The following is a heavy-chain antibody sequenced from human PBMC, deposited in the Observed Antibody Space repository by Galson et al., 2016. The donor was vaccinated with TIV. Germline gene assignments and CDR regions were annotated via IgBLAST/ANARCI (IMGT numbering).Heavy chain of an antibody. J-gene: IGHJ4*02. CDR2: IDHSGIT. CDR1: GYSINSGYY. D-gene: IGHD2-2*01. Sequence: ETLSLTCAVSGYSINSGYYWGWVRQPPGKRLEWIGSIDHSGITYSNPPLKSRLTMSVDTSSDLFSLRLTSVTAADTAVYYCARGNQEYQLISENFFDYWGQGTLVSVSS. V-gene: IGHV4-38-2*01. CDR3: ARGNQEYQLISENFFDY.